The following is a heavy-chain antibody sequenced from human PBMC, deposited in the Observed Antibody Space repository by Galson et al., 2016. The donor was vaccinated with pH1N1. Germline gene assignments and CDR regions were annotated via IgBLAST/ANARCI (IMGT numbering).Heavy chain of an antibody. CDR2: ISAYKGDT. J-gene: IGHJ2*01. CDR3: ARHHSGWSGALTYWHFDL. CDR1: NHTFTAYR. Sequence: SVKVSCKASNHTFTAYRISWVRQAPGQGLEWMAWISAYKGDTKYAEKFQGRVTMTTDTSANTAYMQMRSLRSEDTAVYYCARHHSGWSGALTYWHFDLWGRGTLVTVSS. V-gene: IGHV1-18*01. D-gene: IGHD6-19*01.